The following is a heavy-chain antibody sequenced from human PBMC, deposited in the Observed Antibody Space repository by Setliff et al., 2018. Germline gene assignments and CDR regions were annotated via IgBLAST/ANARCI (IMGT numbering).Heavy chain of an antibody. D-gene: IGHD2-2*01. Sequence: SETLSLTCTVSPGSISRHYWSWFRQAPGKGLEWIGYRHDNGERDYNPSLGSRVTISVDTSKNQFSLKLNSVTAADTGVYYCANCRYQVPYDYWGQGTLVTVSS. CDR2: RHDNGER. CDR3: ANCRYQVPYDY. V-gene: IGHV4-4*08. CDR1: PGSISRHY. J-gene: IGHJ4*02.